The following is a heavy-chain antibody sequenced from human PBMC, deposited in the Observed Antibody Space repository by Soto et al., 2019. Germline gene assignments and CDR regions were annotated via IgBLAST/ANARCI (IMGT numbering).Heavy chain of an antibody. CDR3: AILLRSTYGMDV. CDR1: GGSISSSNW. J-gene: IGHJ6*02. D-gene: IGHD3-3*01. Sequence: QVQLQEWGPGLVKPSGTLSLTCAVSGGSISSSNWWTWVRQPPGKGLEWIGEIYHSGSTNYNPSLKRRVTISVDKSKNQFSLKLTSVTAADTAVYYCAILLRSTYGMDVWGQGTTVTVSS. CDR2: IYHSGST. V-gene: IGHV4-4*02.